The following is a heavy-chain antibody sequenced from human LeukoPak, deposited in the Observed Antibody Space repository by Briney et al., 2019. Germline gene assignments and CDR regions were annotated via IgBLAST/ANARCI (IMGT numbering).Heavy chain of an antibody. CDR3: ASTSGPDRPDVSPDYYYYGTDV. CDR1: GYTFTSYY. V-gene: IGHV1-46*01. D-gene: IGHD3-10*02. J-gene: IGHJ6*02. CDR2: INPSGGST. Sequence: GASVKVSCKASGYTFTSYYMHWVRQAPGQGLEWMGIINPSGGSTSYAQKFQGRVTMTRDTSTSTVYMELSSLRSEDTAVYYCASTSGPDRPDVSPDYYYYGTDVWGQGTTVTVSS.